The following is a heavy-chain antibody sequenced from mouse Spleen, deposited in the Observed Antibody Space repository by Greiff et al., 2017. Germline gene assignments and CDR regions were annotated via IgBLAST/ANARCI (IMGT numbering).Heavy chain of an antibody. CDR3: ARDGGNWDEAWFAY. V-gene: IGHV2-9*02. Sequence: QVQLKESGPGLVAPSQSLSITCTVSGFSLTSYGVHWVRQPPGKGLEWLGVIWAGGSTNYNSALMSRLSISKDNSKSQVFLKMNSLQTDDTAMYYCARDGGNWDEAWFAYWGQGTLVTVSA. J-gene: IGHJ3*01. CDR1: GFSLTSYG. D-gene: IGHD4-1*01. CDR2: IWAGGST.